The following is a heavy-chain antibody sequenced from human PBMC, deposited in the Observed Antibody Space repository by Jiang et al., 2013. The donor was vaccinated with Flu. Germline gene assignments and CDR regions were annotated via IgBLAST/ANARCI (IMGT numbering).Heavy chain of an antibody. CDR1: GYSISSGYY. CDR3: AREAGYHYYDSSGSTAPH. D-gene: IGHD3-22*01. J-gene: IGHJ4*02. Sequence: GPGLVKPSETLSLTCAVSGYSISSGYYWGWIRQPPGKGLEWIGSIYHSGSTYYNPSLKSRVTISVDTSKNQFSLKLSSVTAADTTVYYCAREAGYHYYDSSGSTAPHWGQGTLVTVSS. V-gene: IGHV4-38-2*02. CDR2: IYHSGST.